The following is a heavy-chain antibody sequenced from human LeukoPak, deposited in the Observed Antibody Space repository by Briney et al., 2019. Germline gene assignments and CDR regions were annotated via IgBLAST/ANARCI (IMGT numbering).Heavy chain of an antibody. CDR3: ARVGASGYVRYDY. CDR2: INPNSGGT. V-gene: IGHV1-2*02. Sequence: ASVKVSCKASGYTFTGYYMHWVRQAPGQGVEWMGWINPNSGGTNYAQKFQGRVTMTRDTSISTAYMELSRLRSDDTAVYYCARVGASGYVRYDYWGQGTLVTVSS. D-gene: IGHD5-12*01. CDR1: GYTFTGYY. J-gene: IGHJ4*02.